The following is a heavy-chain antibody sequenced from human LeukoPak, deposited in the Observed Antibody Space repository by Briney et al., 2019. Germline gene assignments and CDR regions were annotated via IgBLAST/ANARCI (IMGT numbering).Heavy chain of an antibody. CDR3: AYIAAAGMPDY. Sequence: ASVKVSCKASGYIFTDYYMHWVRQAPGQGLEWMGWINPNSGGTNYAQKFQGRVTMTRDTSISTAYMELSRLRSDDTAVYYCAYIAAAGMPDYWGQGTLVTVSS. CDR1: GYIFTDYY. D-gene: IGHD6-13*01. V-gene: IGHV1-2*02. J-gene: IGHJ4*02. CDR2: INPNSGGT.